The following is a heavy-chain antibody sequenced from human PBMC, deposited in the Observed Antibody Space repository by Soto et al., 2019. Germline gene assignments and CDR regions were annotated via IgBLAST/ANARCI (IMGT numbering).Heavy chain of an antibody. Sequence: QLQLQESGSGLVKPSQTLSLTCAVSGGSISSGCYSWSWIRQPPGKGLEWIRYMYHSGSTYYNPSLTSRVTISIDRSKNPFSLKLSSVTAADTAVYSCATVPDYWGQGILVTVSS. CDR2: MYHSGST. CDR1: GGSISSGCYS. CDR3: ATVPDY. J-gene: IGHJ4*02. V-gene: IGHV4-30-2*01.